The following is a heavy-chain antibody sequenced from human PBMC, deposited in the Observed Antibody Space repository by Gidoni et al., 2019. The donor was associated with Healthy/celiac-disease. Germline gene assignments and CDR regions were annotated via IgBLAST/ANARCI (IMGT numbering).Heavy chain of an antibody. J-gene: IGHJ5*02. CDR3: ARDPLRYFDWPA. Sequence: QVQLQESGPGLVKPSQTLSLTCTVSGCSISSGDYYWSWIRQPPGKGLEWIWYIYYSGSTYYNPSLKSRVTISVDTSKNQFSLKLSSVTAADTAVYYCARDPLRYFDWPAWGQGTLVTVSS. V-gene: IGHV4-30-4*01. D-gene: IGHD3-9*01. CDR1: GCSISSGDYY. CDR2: IYYSGST.